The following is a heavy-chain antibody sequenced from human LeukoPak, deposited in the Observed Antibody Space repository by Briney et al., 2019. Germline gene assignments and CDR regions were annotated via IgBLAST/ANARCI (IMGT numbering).Heavy chain of an antibody. Sequence: ASVKVSCKASGGTFSSYAIRWVRQASGQGLEWMGGIIPIFGTANYAQKFQGRVTITADRSTSTAYMELSSLRSEDTAVYYCASTTDFWSGYYKAKRYYFDYWGQGTLGTVAS. J-gene: IGHJ4*02. V-gene: IGHV1-69*06. CDR1: GGTFSSYA. CDR3: ASTTDFWSGYYKAKRYYFDY. D-gene: IGHD3-3*01. CDR2: IIPIFGTA.